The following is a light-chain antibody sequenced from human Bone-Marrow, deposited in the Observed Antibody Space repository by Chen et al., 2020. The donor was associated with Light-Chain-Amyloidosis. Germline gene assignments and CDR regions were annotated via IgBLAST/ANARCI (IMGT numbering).Light chain of an antibody. CDR2: DVT. CDR1: SSDVGGYNY. CDR3: SSFTRNNALV. J-gene: IGLJ2*01. V-gene: IGLV2-14*03. Sequence: QSALTQPASVSGSPRQSITLSCTGTSSDVGGYNYVSWYQQHPGKAPKLIISDVTYRPSGVSNRFSGYKSGDTASLTISGLQADDEADYYCSSFTRNNALVFGGGTKLTVL.